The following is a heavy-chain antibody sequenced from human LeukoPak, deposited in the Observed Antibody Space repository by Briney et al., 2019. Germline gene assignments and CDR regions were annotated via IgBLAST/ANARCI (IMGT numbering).Heavy chain of an antibody. CDR3: ARDAGGYYNY. J-gene: IGHJ4*02. CDR1: GGSISSGGYY. D-gene: IGHD3-22*01. Sequence: PSETLSLTCTVSGGSISSGGYYWSWIRQHPGKGLEWIGYIYYSGSTHYNPSLKSRVTISVDTSKNQFSLKLSSVTAADTAVYYCARDAGGYYNYWGQGTLVTVSS. V-gene: IGHV4-31*03. CDR2: IYYSGST.